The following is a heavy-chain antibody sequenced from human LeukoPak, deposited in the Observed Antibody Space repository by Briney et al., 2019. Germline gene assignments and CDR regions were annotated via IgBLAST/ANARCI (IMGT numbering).Heavy chain of an antibody. V-gene: IGHV4-59*01. Sequence: SETLSLTCTVSGGSISSYYWNWIRQPPGQGLQWIGYIYYSGSTNYNPSLQSRVTISVDTSKNQFSLKLTSVTAADTAMYYCSRGGNDFWSGLMYNWFDPWGQGTLVTVSS. CDR2: IYYSGST. CDR3: SRGGNDFWSGLMYNWFDP. J-gene: IGHJ5*02. D-gene: IGHD3-3*01. CDR1: GGSISSYY.